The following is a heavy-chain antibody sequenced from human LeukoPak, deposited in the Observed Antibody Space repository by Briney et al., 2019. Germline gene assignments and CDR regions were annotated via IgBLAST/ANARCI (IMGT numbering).Heavy chain of an antibody. CDR2: INPSGGST. CDR1: GYTFNNHY. J-gene: IGHJ4*02. D-gene: IGHD3-3*01. V-gene: IGHV1-46*02. CDR3: AILSRDFWSGAIEPRDY. Sequence: ASVKVSCKASGYTFNNHYMYWVRQAPGQGLEWMGVINPSGGSTSYAQKFQGRVTMTRDTSTRTVYMEVNSLRSEDTAVYYCAILSRDFWSGAIEPRDYWGQGTLVTVSS.